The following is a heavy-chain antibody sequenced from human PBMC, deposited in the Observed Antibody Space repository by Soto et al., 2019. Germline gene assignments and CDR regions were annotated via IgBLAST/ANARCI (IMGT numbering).Heavy chain of an antibody. J-gene: IGHJ6*02. V-gene: IGHV1-69*13. CDR2: IIPIFGTA. CDR1: GGTFSSYA. Sequence: RASVKVSCKASGGTFSSYAISWVRQAPGQGLEWMGGIIPIFGTANYAQKFQGRVTITADESTSAAYMELSSLRSEDTAVYYCASPGIAAAGIGYYYGMDVWGQGTTVTVSS. CDR3: ASPGIAAAGIGYYYGMDV. D-gene: IGHD6-13*01.